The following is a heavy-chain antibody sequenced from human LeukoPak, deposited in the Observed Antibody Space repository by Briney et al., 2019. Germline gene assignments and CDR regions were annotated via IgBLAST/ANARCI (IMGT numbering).Heavy chain of an antibody. V-gene: IGHV1-69*04. CDR3: AREREDSTSSSWSGNWFDP. Sequence: GSSVKVSCKASGGTFSSYAISWVRQAPGQGLEWMGRIIPILGIANYAQKFQGRVTITADKSTSTAYMELSSLRSEDTAVYYCAREREDSTSSSWSGNWFDPWGQGTLVTVSS. D-gene: IGHD6-13*01. CDR1: GGTFSSYA. J-gene: IGHJ5*02. CDR2: IIPILGIA.